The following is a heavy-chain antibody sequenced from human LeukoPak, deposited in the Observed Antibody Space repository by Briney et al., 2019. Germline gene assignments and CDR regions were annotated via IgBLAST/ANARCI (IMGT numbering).Heavy chain of an antibody. Sequence: GASVKVSCKTSGYSFTTYAINWVRQAPGRGLEWMGWINTSGNPTYAQGFTGRYVFSLDTSVSTAYLQISGLKADDTAVYYCGRDPKLGIRGYTYGYIDYWGQGTLVTVSS. CDR2: INTSGNP. CDR3: GRDPKLGIRGYTYGYIDY. V-gene: IGHV7-4-1*02. J-gene: IGHJ4*02. D-gene: IGHD5-18*01. CDR1: GYSFTTYA.